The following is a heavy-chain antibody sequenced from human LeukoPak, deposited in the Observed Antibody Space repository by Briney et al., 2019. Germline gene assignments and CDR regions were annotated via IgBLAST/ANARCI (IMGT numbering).Heavy chain of an antibody. D-gene: IGHD1-26*01. CDR2: IYPGDSDT. CDR3: AVKPGYTGSWGTFGS. V-gene: IGHV5-51*01. Sequence: GESLKISCKASGYRFTNYWIGWVRQMAGKGLEWMGSIYPGDSDTRHSPSFQGQVTISADKSISTAYLQWSSLKASDTAMYYCAVKPGYTGSWGTFGSWGQGTLVTVST. J-gene: IGHJ4*02. CDR1: GYRFTNYW.